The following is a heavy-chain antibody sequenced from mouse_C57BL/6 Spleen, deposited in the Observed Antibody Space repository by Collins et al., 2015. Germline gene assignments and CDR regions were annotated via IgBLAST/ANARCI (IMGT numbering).Heavy chain of an antibody. CDR2: IYPGSGST. V-gene: IGHV1-55*01. CDR1: GYTFTSYW. D-gene: IGHD1-1*01. J-gene: IGHJ1*03. CDR3: ARREYGSSYWYFDV. Sequence: QVQLQQPGAELVKPGASVKMSCKASGYTFTSYWITWVKQRPGQGLEWNGDIYPGSGSTNYNGKFKSKATLTVDTSSSTAYMQLSSLTSEDSAVYYCARREYGSSYWYFDVWGTGTTVTVSS.